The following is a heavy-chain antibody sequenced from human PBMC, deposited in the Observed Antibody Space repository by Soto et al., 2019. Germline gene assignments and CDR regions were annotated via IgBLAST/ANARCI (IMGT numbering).Heavy chain of an antibody. D-gene: IGHD2-8*01. V-gene: IGHV1-2*04. CDR2: INPKSGGT. CDR3: ARGDSTDCSNGVCSFFYNHDMDV. Sequence: ASVKVSCKASGYSFTDYHIHWVRQAPGQGLEWLGRINPKSGGTSTAQKFQGWVTMTTDTSISTASMELTRLTSDDTSIYYCARGDSTDCSNGVCSFFYNHDMDVWGQGTTVTVSS. CDR1: GYSFTDYH. J-gene: IGHJ6*02.